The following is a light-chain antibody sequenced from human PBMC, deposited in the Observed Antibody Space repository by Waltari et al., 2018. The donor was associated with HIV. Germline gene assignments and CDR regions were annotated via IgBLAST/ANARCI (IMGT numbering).Light chain of an antibody. J-gene: IGLJ2*01. Sequence: QSALTQPASVSGSPGQSITISCTGSSSDVGSYKHVSWYQQHPGKAPSLIIYEVSKRPSGVCNRYSASKSGKTASLTVSGLRAEDEADYYCSSYAGSSTFVIFGGGTKLTVL. CDR3: SSYAGSSTFVI. CDR1: SSDVGSYKH. CDR2: EVS. V-gene: IGLV2-23*02.